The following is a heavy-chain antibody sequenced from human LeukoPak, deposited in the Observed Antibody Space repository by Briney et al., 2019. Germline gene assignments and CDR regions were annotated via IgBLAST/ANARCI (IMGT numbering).Heavy chain of an antibody. D-gene: IGHD2-21*02. Sequence: PSETLSLTCTVSGGSISSYYWSWIRQPPGKGLEWIGYIYYSGSTNYNPSLKSRVTISVDASKNQFSLKLSSVTAADTAVYYCASAPIVVVTEGGYWGQGNLVTVSS. CDR1: GGSISSYY. J-gene: IGHJ4*02. V-gene: IGHV4-59*08. CDR2: IYYSGST. CDR3: ASAPIVVVTEGGY.